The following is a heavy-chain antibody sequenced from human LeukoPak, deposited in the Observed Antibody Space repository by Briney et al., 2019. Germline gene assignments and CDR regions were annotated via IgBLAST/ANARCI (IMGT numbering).Heavy chain of an antibody. J-gene: IGHJ6*02. V-gene: IGHV3-21*01. CDR3: AKDQHGIQLWLANPTNYGMDV. CDR2: ISSSSSYI. Sequence: PGGSLRLSCAASGFTFSSYSMNWVRQAPGKGLEWVSSISSSSSYIYYADSVKGRFTISRDNAKNSLYLQMNSLRAEDTAVYYCAKDQHGIQLWLANPTNYGMDVWGQGTTVTVSS. D-gene: IGHD5-18*01. CDR1: GFTFSSYS.